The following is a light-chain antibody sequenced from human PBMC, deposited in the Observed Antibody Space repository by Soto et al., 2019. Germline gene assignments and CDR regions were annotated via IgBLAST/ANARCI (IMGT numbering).Light chain of an antibody. V-gene: IGLV2-14*01. Sequence: QSALTQPRSVSGSPGQSVTISCTGTSSDVGGYNYVSWYQQHPGKAPKLMIYEVSNRPSGVSNRFSGSKSGNTASLTISGLQAEDEADYYCSSYTSSSVVFGGGTQLTVL. CDR2: EVS. J-gene: IGLJ2*01. CDR1: SSDVGGYNY. CDR3: SSYTSSSVV.